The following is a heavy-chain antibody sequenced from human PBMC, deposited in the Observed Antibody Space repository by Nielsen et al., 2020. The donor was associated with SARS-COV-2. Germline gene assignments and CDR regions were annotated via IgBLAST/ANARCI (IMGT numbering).Heavy chain of an antibody. D-gene: IGHD3-3*01. CDR3: ARDTILGVVIYYFDY. J-gene: IGHJ4*02. CDR2: INPNSGGT. Sequence: ASVKVSCKASGYTFTGYYMHWVRQAPGQGLEWMGWINPNSGGTNYAQKFQGRVTMTRDTSISTAYMELSRLRSDDTAVYYCARDTILGVVIYYFDYWGQGTLVTVSS. CDR1: GYTFTGYY. V-gene: IGHV1-2*02.